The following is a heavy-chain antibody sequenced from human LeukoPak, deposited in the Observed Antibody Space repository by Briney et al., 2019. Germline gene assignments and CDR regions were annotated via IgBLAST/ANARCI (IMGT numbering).Heavy chain of an antibody. CDR2: ISAYNGNT. D-gene: IGHD4-17*01. CDR3: ARRNGGMTTVTKSWFDP. CDR1: GYTFTSYG. J-gene: IGHJ5*02. Sequence: GASVKVSCKASGYTFTSYGISWVRQAPGQGLEWMGWISAYNGNTNYAQKLQGRVTTTTDTSTSTAYMELRSLRSDDTAVYYCARRNGGMTTVTKSWFDPWGQGTLVTVSS. V-gene: IGHV1-18*01.